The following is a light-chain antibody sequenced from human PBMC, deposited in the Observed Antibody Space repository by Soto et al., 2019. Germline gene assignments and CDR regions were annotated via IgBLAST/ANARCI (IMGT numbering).Light chain of an antibody. CDR3: HQYGNGAYT. Sequence: EIVMTQSPATLSVSPGERATLSCRASQSVSSNLAWYQQKPGQAPRLLIYGASTRATGIPARFSGSGSGTDFTLAISRLAPEDFAVYYCHQYGNGAYTFGQGTKVDIK. CDR1: QSVSSN. J-gene: IGKJ2*01. CDR2: GAS. V-gene: IGKV3-15*01.